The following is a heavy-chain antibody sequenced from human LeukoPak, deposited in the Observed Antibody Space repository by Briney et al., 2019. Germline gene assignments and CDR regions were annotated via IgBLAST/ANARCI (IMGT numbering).Heavy chain of an antibody. J-gene: IGHJ3*02. CDR2: IYAGENT. Sequence: PGGSLRLSCAASGFTVGNSYMTWVRQPPGKGLEWLSVIYAGENTYYADSVKGRFTISRDNSRNTLYLQMNSLRAEDTAVYYCAKSAPRDIVVVVAATDPFDIWGQGTMVTVSS. CDR1: GFTVGNSY. V-gene: IGHV3-53*01. D-gene: IGHD2-15*01. CDR3: AKSAPRDIVVVVAATDPFDI.